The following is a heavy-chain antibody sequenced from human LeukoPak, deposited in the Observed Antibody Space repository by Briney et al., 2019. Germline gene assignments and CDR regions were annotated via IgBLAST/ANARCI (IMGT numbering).Heavy chain of an antibody. J-gene: IGHJ6*03. CDR1: GFTVSSND. Sequence: GGSLRLSCAASGFTVSSNDMSWVRQAPGKGLEWVSVIYSGGSPYYADSVKGRFTISRDNSKNSLYLQMNSLRAEDTAVYYCARDLSYYYYMDVWGKGTTVTVSS. CDR2: IYSGGSP. V-gene: IGHV3-53*01. CDR3: ARDLSYYYYMDV.